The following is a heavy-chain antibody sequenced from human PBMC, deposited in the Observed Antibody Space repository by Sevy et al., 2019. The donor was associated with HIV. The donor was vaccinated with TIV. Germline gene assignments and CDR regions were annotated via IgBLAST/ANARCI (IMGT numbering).Heavy chain of an antibody. Sequence: GESLKISCKGSGYSFSDYWIGWVRQMPGKGLEWVGIIYPGDSDTTDSPSFQGQVTISVDKSISTAYLQWNSLKASDTAIYYCARRSVRSLNNWLDPWGQGTLVTVSS. CDR1: GYSFSDYW. D-gene: IGHD3-10*01. CDR3: ARRSVRSLNNWLDP. CDR2: IYPGDSDT. V-gene: IGHV5-51*01. J-gene: IGHJ5*02.